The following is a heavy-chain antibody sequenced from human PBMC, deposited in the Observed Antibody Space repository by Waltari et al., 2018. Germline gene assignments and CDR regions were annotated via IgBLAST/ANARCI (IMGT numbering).Heavy chain of an antibody. V-gene: IGHV1-24*01. CDR1: GYTLTELS. CDR3: ATVGYSGSYGVGYYFDY. J-gene: IGHJ4*02. CDR2: FDPEDGET. D-gene: IGHD1-26*01. Sequence: SCKVSGYTLTELSMHWVRQAPGKGLEWMGGFDPEDGETIYAQKFQGRVTMTEDTSTDTAYMELSSLRSEDTAVYYCATVGYSGSYGVGYYFDYWGQGTLVTVPQ.